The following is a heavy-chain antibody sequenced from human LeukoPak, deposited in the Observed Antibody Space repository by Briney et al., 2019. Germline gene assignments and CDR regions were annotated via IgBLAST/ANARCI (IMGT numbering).Heavy chain of an antibody. CDR2: FYYSGST. CDR1: GGSISSGDYY. D-gene: IGHD3-22*01. Sequence: PSETLSLTCTVSGGSISSGDYYWSWIRQPPGKGLEWIGYFYYSGSTYYNPSLKSRVTISVDTSKNQFSLKLSSVTAADTAVYYCARPHYYDSRIDPWGQGTLVTVSS. CDR3: ARPHYYDSRIDP. J-gene: IGHJ5*02. V-gene: IGHV4-30-4*01.